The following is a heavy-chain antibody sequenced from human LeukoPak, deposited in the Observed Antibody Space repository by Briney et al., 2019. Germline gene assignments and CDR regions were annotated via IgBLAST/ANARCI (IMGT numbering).Heavy chain of an antibody. D-gene: IGHD3-22*01. CDR1: GFTFGGSA. J-gene: IGHJ4*02. CDR3: TRQYYFDSSGYYQGDY. CDR2: IRSKANSYAT. Sequence: GGSLRLSCAASGFTFGGSAMHWVRQASGKGLEWVGRIRSKANSYATSYGASVKGRFTISRDDSKNTAHLQMNSLKTEDTAVYYCTRQYYFDSSGYYQGDYWGQGTLVTVSS. V-gene: IGHV3-73*01.